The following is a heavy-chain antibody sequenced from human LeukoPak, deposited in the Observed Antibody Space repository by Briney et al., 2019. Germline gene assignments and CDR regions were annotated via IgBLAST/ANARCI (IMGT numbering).Heavy chain of an antibody. CDR2: IKQDESEK. D-gene: IGHD5-24*01. J-gene: IGHJ4*02. V-gene: IGHV3-7*03. CDR1: GFTFSSYA. CDR3: ARHRDGSLDY. Sequence: GGSLRLSCAASGFTFSSYAMSWVGQAPGKGLEWVANIKQDESEKYYVDSVKGRFTISRDNAKNSLYLQMNSLRSEDTALYYCARHRDGSLDYWGQGTLVTVSS.